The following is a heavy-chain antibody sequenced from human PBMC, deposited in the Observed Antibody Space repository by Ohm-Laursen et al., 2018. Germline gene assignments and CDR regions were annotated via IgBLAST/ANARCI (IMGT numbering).Heavy chain of an antibody. Sequence: SLRLSCTASGFTFSNYGMHWVRQAPGKGLEWVAVISYDGSKKYYVDSVKGRFTISRDNSKNTLYLQMDSLRPEDTAVYYCSRDRGTLIVGYWGQGTLVTVSS. J-gene: IGHJ4*02. V-gene: IGHV3-30*03. CDR2: ISYDGSKK. CDR3: SRDRGTLIVGY. D-gene: IGHD3-22*01. CDR1: GFTFSNYG.